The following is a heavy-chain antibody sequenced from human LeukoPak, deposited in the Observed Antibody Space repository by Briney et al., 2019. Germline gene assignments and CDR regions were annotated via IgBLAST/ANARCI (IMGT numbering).Heavy chain of an antibody. CDR1: GGSISSSSYY. D-gene: IGHD5-24*01. CDR2: INHSGST. CDR3: ARGDGLFDY. J-gene: IGHJ4*02. Sequence: SETLSLTCTVSGGSISSSSYYWSWIRQPPGKGLEWIGEINHSGSTNYNPSLKSRVTISVDTSKNQFSLKLSSVTAADTAVYYCARGDGLFDYWGQGTLVTVSS. V-gene: IGHV4-39*07.